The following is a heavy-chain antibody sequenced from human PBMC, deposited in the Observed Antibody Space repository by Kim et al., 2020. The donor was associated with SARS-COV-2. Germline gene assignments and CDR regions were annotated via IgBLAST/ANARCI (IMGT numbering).Heavy chain of an antibody. CDR1: GFIFNMYG. CDR3: VAYLGAGSFLH. CDR2: IWHDGETK. Sequence: GGSLRLSCAASGFIFNMYGLQWVRQAPGKGLQWVAIIWHDGETKVYADSVEGRFTISRDDSKSTVFLQMHSLRVEDTAVYYCVAYLGAGSFLHWGQGTTVTVS. V-gene: IGHV3-33*01. J-gene: IGHJ6*02. D-gene: IGHD3-16*01.